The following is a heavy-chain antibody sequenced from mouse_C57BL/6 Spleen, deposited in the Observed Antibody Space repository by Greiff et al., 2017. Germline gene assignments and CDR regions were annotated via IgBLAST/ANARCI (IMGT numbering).Heavy chain of an antibody. J-gene: IGHJ2*01. CDR3: ARSSFPHYFDY. V-gene: IGHV1-82*01. CDR1: GYAFSSSW. CDR2: IYPGDGDT. Sequence: QVQLQQSGPELVKPGASVKISCKASGYAFSSSWMNWVKQRPGKGLEWIGRIYPGDGDTNYNGQFKGKATLTADKSSSTAYMQLSSLTSEDSAVYFCARSSFPHYFDYGGQGTTLTVSS.